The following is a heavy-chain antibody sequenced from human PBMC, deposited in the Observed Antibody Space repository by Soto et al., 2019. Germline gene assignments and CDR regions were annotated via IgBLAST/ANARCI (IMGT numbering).Heavy chain of an antibody. V-gene: IGHV4-30-2*03. D-gene: IGHD2-21*02. CDR1: GDSISRGGFS. J-gene: IGHJ4*02. CDR3: ARQRTSVVTQAYFDV. CDR2: IYQSGTT. Sequence: PSETLSLTCAVSGDSISRGGFSWTWLRQPPGQGLEWIGYIYQSGTTDYNPSLKSRVSMSIDTSKDQFSLKLKSVTAADTALYFCARQRTSVVTQAYFDVWGPGSLVTVSS.